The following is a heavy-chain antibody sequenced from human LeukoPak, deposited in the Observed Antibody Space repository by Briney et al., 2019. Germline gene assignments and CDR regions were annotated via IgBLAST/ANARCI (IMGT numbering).Heavy chain of an antibody. CDR2: ISGSGGST. CDR1: GFTFSSYA. CDR3: AGTKYIGAAIDY. V-gene: IGHV3-23*01. J-gene: IGHJ4*02. Sequence: GGSLRLSCAASGFTFSSYAMSWVRQAPGKGLEWVSGISGSGGSTYYADSVKGRFTISRDYAKNTLYLQMNSLRVKDTAAYYCAGTKYIGAAIDYWGQGTLVTVSS. D-gene: IGHD3-10*01.